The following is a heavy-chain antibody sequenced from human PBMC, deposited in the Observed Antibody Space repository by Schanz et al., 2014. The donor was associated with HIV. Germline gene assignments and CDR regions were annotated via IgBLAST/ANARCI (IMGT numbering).Heavy chain of an antibody. D-gene: IGHD2-2*01. CDR3: ARVALAVDGADYGMDV. CDR2: ISYDGVNK. CDR1: GFTFNSYG. V-gene: IGHV3-30*03. Sequence: QVQLGQSGGGVVQPGRSLRLSCAASGFTFNSYGMHWVRQAPGKGLEWVAVISYDGVNKYYADSVKGRFTISRDKSKNTLYLEMNSLRVEDTAVYYCARVALAVDGADYGMDVWGQGIMVTVSS. J-gene: IGHJ6*02.